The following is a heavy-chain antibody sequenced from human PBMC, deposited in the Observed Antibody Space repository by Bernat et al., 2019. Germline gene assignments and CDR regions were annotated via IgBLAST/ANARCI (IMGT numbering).Heavy chain of an antibody. Sequence: EVQLVESGGGLVQPGGSLRLSCAASGFTFSDHFMDWVRQAPGKGLEWVGRIRNRAIGYTTYYAASVKGRFSISRDDSKNSLYLQMSGLKTEDTAVYFCARLSSSYYFDYWGQGTLVTVSS. CDR3: ARLSSSYYFDY. V-gene: IGHV3-72*01. J-gene: IGHJ4*02. D-gene: IGHD6-6*01. CDR2: IRNRAIGYTT. CDR1: GFTFSDHF.